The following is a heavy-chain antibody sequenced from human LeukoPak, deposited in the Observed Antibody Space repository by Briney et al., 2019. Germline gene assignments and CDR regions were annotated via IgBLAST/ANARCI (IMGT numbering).Heavy chain of an antibody. J-gene: IGHJ5*02. CDR3: ARLIAAAGSKWFDP. V-gene: IGHV4-39*01. CDR2: IYYSGST. D-gene: IGHD6-13*01. CDR1: GGSISSSGYY. Sequence: SETLSLTCTVSGGSISSSGYYWGWIRQPPGKGLEWIGSIYYSGSTYYNPSLKSRVTISVDTSKNQFSLKLSSVTAADTAVYYCARLIAAAGSKWFDPWGQGTLVTVSS.